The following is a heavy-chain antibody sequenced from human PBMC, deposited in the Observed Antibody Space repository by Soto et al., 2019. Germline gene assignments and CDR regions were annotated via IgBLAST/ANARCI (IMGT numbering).Heavy chain of an antibody. CDR3: ARDQEYSSSGLYWFDP. V-gene: IGHV1-18*04. Sequence: QVQLVQSGAEVKKPGASVKVSCKASGYTFTSYGISWVRQAPGQGLEWMGWICAYNGNTNYAHKLQGRVTMTTDTSKSTAYMELRSLRSDYTAVYYCARDQEYSSSGLYWFDPWGQGTLVTVSS. CDR1: GYTFTSYG. J-gene: IGHJ5*02. CDR2: ICAYNGNT. D-gene: IGHD6-6*01.